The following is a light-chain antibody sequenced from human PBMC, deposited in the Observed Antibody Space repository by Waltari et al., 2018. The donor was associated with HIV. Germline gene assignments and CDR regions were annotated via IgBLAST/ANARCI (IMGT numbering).Light chain of an antibody. CDR3: CSYAGSSTVV. CDR2: EGS. CDR1: SSDVGSYNL. V-gene: IGLV2-23*01. Sequence: QSALTQPASVSGSPGQSITISCTGTSSDVGSYNLVSWYQQHPGKAPKLMIDEGSKRPSGVSNRFSGSKSGNTASLTISGLQAEDEADYYCCSYAGSSTVVFGGGTKLTVL. J-gene: IGLJ2*01.